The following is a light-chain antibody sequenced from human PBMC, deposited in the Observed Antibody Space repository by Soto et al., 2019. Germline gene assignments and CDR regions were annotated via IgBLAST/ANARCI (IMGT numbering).Light chain of an antibody. V-gene: IGKV1-33*01. CDR1: HDIGNY. Sequence: DIQMTQSPSSLCASVGDRVTITCLASHDIGNYLNWYQQKPGKAPKLLIYYASNLETGVSSRFSGSGSGTDFTFTISSLQPEDIGTYFCQQYENLPRFIFGPGTKVDIK. J-gene: IGKJ3*01. CDR3: QQYENLPRFI. CDR2: YAS.